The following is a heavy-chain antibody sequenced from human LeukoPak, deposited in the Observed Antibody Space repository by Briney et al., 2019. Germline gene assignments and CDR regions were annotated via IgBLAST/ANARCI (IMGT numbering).Heavy chain of an antibody. V-gene: IGHV4-4*02. CDR2: IYHSGST. CDR1: GGSISSSNW. CDR3: ARHDYYYYYYMDV. Sequence: SETLSLTCAVSGGSISSSNWWSWVRQPPGKGLEWIGEIYHSGSTNYNPSLKSRVTISVDKSKNQFSLKLSSVTAADTAVYYCARHDYYYYYYMDVRGKGTTVTISS. D-gene: IGHD1-1*01. J-gene: IGHJ6*03.